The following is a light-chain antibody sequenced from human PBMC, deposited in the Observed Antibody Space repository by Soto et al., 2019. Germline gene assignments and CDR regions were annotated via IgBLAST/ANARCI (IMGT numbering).Light chain of an antibody. J-gene: IGKJ1*01. CDR2: GAS. V-gene: IGKV3-20*01. Sequence: EIVLTQSPGTLSLSPGERATLSCRASQSVSSSYLAWYQQKPGQAPRLLIYGASNRATGIPDRFSGSGSGTDFTLTISRLEPEDFAVYYCQQYGSSRAFDQGTKVEIK. CDR3: QQYGSSRA. CDR1: QSVSSSY.